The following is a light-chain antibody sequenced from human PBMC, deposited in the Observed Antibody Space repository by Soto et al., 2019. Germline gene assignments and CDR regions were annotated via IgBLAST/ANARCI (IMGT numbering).Light chain of an antibody. CDR3: CSYSTSATFV. CDR1: GSDIGFYNY. Sequence: QSALAQPPSASGSPGQSVTISCTGSGSDIGFYNYVSWYQQHPGKVPKLLIYEVTKRPSGVPDRFSGSKSGNTASLTVSGLQAEDEADYLCCSYSTSATFVLATGTKVTVL. J-gene: IGLJ1*01. V-gene: IGLV2-8*01. CDR2: EVT.